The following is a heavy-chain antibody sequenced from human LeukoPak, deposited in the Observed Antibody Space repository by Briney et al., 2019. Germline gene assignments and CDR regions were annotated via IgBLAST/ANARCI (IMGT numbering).Heavy chain of an antibody. CDR1: GGSISRSSYY. V-gene: IGHV4-39*07. J-gene: IGHJ4*02. D-gene: IGHD2-15*01. CDR2: IYYSGST. Sequence: SETLSLTCTVSGGSISRSSYYWGWIRQPPGKGLEWIGSIYYSGSTYYNPSLKSRVTISVDTSKNQFSLKLSSVTAADTAVYYCARDTSRRTGYCSGGSCYLDYWGQGTLVTVSS. CDR3: ARDTSRRTGYCSGGSCYLDY.